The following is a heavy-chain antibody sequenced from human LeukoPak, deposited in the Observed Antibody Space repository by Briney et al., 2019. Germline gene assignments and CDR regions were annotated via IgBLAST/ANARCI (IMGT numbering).Heavy chain of an antibody. CDR3: ARVWSPPYTSSWPYYFDY. Sequence: GGSLRLSCAASGFSFSSYSMNWVRQAPGKGLEWVSSISSSSSYIYYVDPVKGRFTISRDNAKNSLYLQMNSLRAEDTAVYYCARVWSPPYTSSWPYYFDYWGQGTLVTVSS. J-gene: IGHJ4*02. D-gene: IGHD6-13*01. CDR1: GFSFSSYS. CDR2: ISSSSSYI. V-gene: IGHV3-21*01.